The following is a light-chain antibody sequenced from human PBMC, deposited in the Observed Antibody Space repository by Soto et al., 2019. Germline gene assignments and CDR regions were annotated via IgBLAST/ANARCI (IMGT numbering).Light chain of an antibody. V-gene: IGKV3-15*01. Sequence: TQSAATLSVSPGERATPSCGASQSGSNNLAWYQQKPGQAPRLLIYGASTRATGIPARFSGSGSGTEFTLTISSLQSEDFAVYYCQQSSDWWTFGQGTKVDIK. CDR2: GAS. CDR3: QQSSDWWT. CDR1: QSGSNN. J-gene: IGKJ1*01.